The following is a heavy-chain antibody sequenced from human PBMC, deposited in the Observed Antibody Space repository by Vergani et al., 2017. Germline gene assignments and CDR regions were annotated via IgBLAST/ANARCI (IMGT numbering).Heavy chain of an antibody. J-gene: IGHJ6*02. D-gene: IGHD5-12*01. CDR1: GFTFNHYA. CDR2: ISGSGGST. CDR3: AKANPRNSGYDYLYYYHAMDV. Sequence: EVHLVESGGGLVQPGGSLRLSCAASGFTFNHYAMNWVRQAPGKGLEWVSGISGSGGSTYYAGSVKGRFTISRDSSKNTLYLQMNSLSAGDTAVYYCAKANPRNSGYDYLYYYHAMDVWGQGTTVTVSS. V-gene: IGHV3-23*04.